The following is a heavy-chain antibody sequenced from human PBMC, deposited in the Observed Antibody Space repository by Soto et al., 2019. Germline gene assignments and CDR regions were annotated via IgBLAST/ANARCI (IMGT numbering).Heavy chain of an antibody. CDR2: IWYDGSNK. J-gene: IGHJ6*02. CDR1: GFTFSSYG. Sequence: GGSLRLSCAASGFTFSSYGMHWFRQAPGKGLEWVAVIWYDGSNKYYADSVKGRFTISRDNSKNTLYLQMNGLRAEDTAVYYCARGPGIAVAGKKDYYGMDVWGQGTTVTVSS. CDR3: ARGPGIAVAGKKDYYGMDV. D-gene: IGHD6-19*01. V-gene: IGHV3-33*01.